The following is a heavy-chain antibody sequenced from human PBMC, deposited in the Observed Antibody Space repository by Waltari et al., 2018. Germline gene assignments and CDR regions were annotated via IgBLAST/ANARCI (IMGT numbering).Heavy chain of an antibody. V-gene: IGHV4-61*09. D-gene: IGHD1-26*01. J-gene: IGHJ5*02. CDR3: ARSPRTSVGQEFDP. Sequence: QVQLQELGPGLVKPSQTLSLTCTVSGGSISSGSYYWSWIRQPAGKGLEWIGYIYTSGITNYNPSLKSRVTTSVDTSKNQFSMKLSSVTAADTAVYYCARSPRTSVGQEFDPWGQGTLVTVSS. CDR2: IYTSGIT. CDR1: GGSISSGSYY.